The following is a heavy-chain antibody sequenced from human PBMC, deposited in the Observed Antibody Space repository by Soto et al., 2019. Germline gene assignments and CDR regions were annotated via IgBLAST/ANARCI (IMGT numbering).Heavy chain of an antibody. CDR2: IWYDGSNK. V-gene: IGHV3-33*01. Sequence: QVQLVESGGGVVQPGRSLRLSCAPSGFAFSSYAMHWVRQAPGKGLEWVSLIWYDGSNKYYADSVKGRFTISRDNSKNTLYLQMNRLRAEDTAVYYCARDSYGMDVWGQGTTVTVSS. J-gene: IGHJ6*02. CDR1: GFAFSSYA. CDR3: ARDSYGMDV.